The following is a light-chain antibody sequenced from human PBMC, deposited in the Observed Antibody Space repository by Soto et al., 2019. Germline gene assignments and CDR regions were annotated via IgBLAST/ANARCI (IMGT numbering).Light chain of an antibody. V-gene: IGKV3-20*01. Sequence: EIVLTQSPGTLSLSPGERATLSCRASQSVSSSYLAWYQQKPGQAPRLLIYGASNRATGIPDRFSGSGSGTDFTLTISSLQSEDFAVYYCQQYNNWPPFTFGQGTRLEI. CDR2: GAS. CDR1: QSVSSSY. J-gene: IGKJ5*01. CDR3: QQYNNWPPFT.